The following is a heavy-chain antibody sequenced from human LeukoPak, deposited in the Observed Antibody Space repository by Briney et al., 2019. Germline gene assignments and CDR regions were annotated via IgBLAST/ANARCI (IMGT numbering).Heavy chain of an antibody. Sequence: SETLSLTCTVSGGSISSGGYYWSWIRQHPGKGLEWIGYIYYSGSTYYNPSLKSRVTISVDTSKNQFPLKLSSVTAADTAVYYCAREPEYYYDSSGYKTENFDYWGQGTLVTVSS. V-gene: IGHV4-31*03. CDR3: AREPEYYYDSSGYKTENFDY. J-gene: IGHJ4*02. D-gene: IGHD3-22*01. CDR1: GGSISSGGYY. CDR2: IYYSGST.